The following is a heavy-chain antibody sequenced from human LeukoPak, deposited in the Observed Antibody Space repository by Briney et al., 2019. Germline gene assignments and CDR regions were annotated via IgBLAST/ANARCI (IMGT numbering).Heavy chain of an antibody. V-gene: IGHV3-7*05. D-gene: IGHD3-10*01. CDR3: ANVNYNSGLDY. CDR2: IKEDGSEK. J-gene: IGHJ4*02. Sequence: PGGSLRLSCAASGFTFSSYWMTWVRQAPGKGPEWVANIKEDGSEKYYVDSVKGRFSISRDNAKNSLCLQMNSLRAEDTAVYYCANVNYNSGLDYWGQGTQVTVSS. CDR1: GFTFSSYW.